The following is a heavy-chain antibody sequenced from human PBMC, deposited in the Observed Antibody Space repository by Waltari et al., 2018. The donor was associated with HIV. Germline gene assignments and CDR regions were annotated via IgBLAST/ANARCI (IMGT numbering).Heavy chain of an antibody. J-gene: IGHJ6*02. V-gene: IGHV3-30*18. D-gene: IGHD3-16*01. CDR2: ISYAGSNK. CDR3: AKEETRIFSSTWYYYYYGMDV. CDR1: GFIFGSYG. Sequence: QVQMVESGGGVVQPGRSLRLSCAASGFIFGSYGMHWARPAPGQGLEWVAVISYAGSNKYYAGSVKGRFTISRYNSKNILHLQMNSLRAEDTAVYYCAKEETRIFSSTWYYYYYGMDVWGQWTTVTVSS.